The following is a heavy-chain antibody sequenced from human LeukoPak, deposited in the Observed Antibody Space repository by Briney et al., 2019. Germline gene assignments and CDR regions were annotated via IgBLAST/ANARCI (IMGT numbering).Heavy chain of an antibody. CDR3: ARRVTEYYDFWSGSNWFDP. Sequence: SETLSLTCTVSGDSISSSSYYWGWIRQPPGKGLEWIGSIYYSGSTYYNPSLKSRVTISVDTSKNQFSLKLSSVTAADTAVYYCARRVTEYYDFWSGSNWFDPWGQGTLVTVSS. CDR2: IYYSGST. V-gene: IGHV4-39*01. CDR1: GDSISSSSYY. D-gene: IGHD3-3*01. J-gene: IGHJ5*02.